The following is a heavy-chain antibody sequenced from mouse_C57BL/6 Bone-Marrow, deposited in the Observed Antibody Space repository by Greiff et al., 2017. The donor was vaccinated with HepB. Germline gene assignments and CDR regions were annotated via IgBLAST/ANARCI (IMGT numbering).Heavy chain of an antibody. D-gene: IGHD1-1*01. Sequence: QVQLQQSGAELVKPGASVKLSCKASGYTFTSYWMHWVKQRPGQGLEWIGMIHPNSGSTNYNEKFKSKATLTVDKSSSTAYMQLSSLTSEDSAVYYCARECSSYCYFDYWGQGTTLTVSS. CDR3: ARECSSYCYFDY. CDR1: GYTFTSYW. V-gene: IGHV1-64*01. J-gene: IGHJ2*01. CDR2: IHPNSGST.